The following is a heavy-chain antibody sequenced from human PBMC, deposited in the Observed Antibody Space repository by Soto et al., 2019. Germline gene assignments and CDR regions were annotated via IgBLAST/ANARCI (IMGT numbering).Heavy chain of an antibody. J-gene: IGHJ5*02. CDR1: GGIFSSFS. CDR3: ARGPILPGATSWLDP. D-gene: IGHD2-2*01. CDR2: IIPMTGTP. V-gene: IGHV1-69*01. Sequence: QVQLVQSGAEVKTPGSSVEVSCKASGGIFSSFSITWVRQVPGHGLEWMGGIIPMTGTPNYAEKFQGRLTPTADASTRTAYLVLSSVKSEDTAVYYCARGPILPGATSWLDPWGQGTVVIVSS.